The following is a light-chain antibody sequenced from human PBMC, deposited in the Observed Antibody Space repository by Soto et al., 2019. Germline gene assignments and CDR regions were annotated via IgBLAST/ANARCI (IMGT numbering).Light chain of an antibody. J-gene: IGKJ1*01. V-gene: IGKV1-39*01. CDR3: QQSYSTLWT. CDR1: QSISSY. Sequence: DSQMTQYPSSLSSSVGDRVTITCRASQSISSYLNWYQQKPGKAPKLLIYAASSLQSGVPSRFSGSGSGTDFTLTISSLQPEDFATYYCQQSYSTLWTFGQGSKV. CDR2: AAS.